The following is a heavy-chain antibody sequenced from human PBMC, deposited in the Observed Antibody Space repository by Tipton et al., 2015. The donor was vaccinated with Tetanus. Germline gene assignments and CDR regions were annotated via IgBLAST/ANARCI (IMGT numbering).Heavy chain of an antibody. Sequence: GSLRLSCAAPGFTFSTYWMHWVRQAPGKGLMWVSRINGHGINTAYADSVKGRFTISRDNAKNTLYLQMNSLRAKDTAVYYCARDSPDILLVPAVWGQGTLVTVSS. CDR2: INGHGINT. J-gene: IGHJ4*02. CDR1: GFTFSTYW. D-gene: IGHD2-2*01. CDR3: ARDSPDILLVPAV. V-gene: IGHV3-74*01.